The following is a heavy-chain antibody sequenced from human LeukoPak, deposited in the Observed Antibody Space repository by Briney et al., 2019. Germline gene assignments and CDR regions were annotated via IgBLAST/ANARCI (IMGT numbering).Heavy chain of an antibody. CDR1: GFTLSDHY. D-gene: IGHD6-13*01. J-gene: IGHJ6*02. V-gene: IGHV3-33*08. CDR3: ARDPLQQQLVLTYYYYGMDV. CDR2: IWYDGSNK. Sequence: GGSLRLSCTASGFTLSDHYMDWVRQAPGKGLEWVAVIWYDGSNKYYADSVKGRFTISRDNSKNTLYLQMNSLRAEDTAVYYCARDPLQQQLVLTYYYYGMDVWGQGTTVTVSS.